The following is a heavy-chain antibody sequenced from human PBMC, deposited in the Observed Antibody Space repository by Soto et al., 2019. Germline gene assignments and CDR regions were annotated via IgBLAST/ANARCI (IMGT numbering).Heavy chain of an antibody. CDR2: IIPIFGTA. J-gene: IGHJ5*02. CDR3: ARDRGPSSGYYPSWFDP. CDR1: GGTFSSYA. V-gene: IGHV1-69*12. D-gene: IGHD3-22*01. Sequence: QVQLVQSGAEVKKPGSSVKVSCKASGGTFSSYAITWVRQAPGQGLEWMGGIIPIFGTANYAQKFQGRVTITADESTSTDYMELSSLRSEDTAVYYCARDRGPSSGYYPSWFDPWGQGTLVTVSS.